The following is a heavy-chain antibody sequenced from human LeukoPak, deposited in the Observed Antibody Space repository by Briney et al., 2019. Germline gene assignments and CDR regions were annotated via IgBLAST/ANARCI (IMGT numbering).Heavy chain of an antibody. CDR1: GFTYSSYA. V-gene: IGHV3-23*01. D-gene: IGHD3-22*01. CDR3: AKSPPRSYMIAVVISPPPYAFDI. J-gene: IGHJ3*02. CDR2: ISGSGGST. Sequence: GGSLRLSCAASGFTYSSYAMSWVRQAPGKGLEWVSAISGSGGSTYYADSVKGRFTISRDNSKNTLYLQMNSLRAVDTAVYYCAKSPPRSYMIAVVISPPPYAFDIWGQGTMVTVSS.